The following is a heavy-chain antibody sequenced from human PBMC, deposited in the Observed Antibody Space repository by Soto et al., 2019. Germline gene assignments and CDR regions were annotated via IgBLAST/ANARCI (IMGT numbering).Heavy chain of an antibody. CDR1: GASVSNGDYY. V-gene: IGHV4-30-4*01. CDR2: IYYTENT. J-gene: IGHJ5*02. D-gene: IGHD3-22*01. CDR3: ARGTMDFDSFGS. Sequence: TLSLTCTVSGASVSNGDYYWSWIRQPPGRGLEWIGYIYYTENTSYNPSLKSRLTMSVDTSKNQFSLKLTSVTAADTAVYYCARGTMDFDSFGSWGQGTLVTVS.